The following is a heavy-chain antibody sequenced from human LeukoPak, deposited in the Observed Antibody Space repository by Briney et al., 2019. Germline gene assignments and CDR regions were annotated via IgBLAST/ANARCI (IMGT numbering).Heavy chain of an antibody. CDR1: GGSISSSSYY. V-gene: IGHV4-39*01. D-gene: IGHD7-27*01. J-gene: IGHJ6*03. CDR3: ATLTGNSYYYYYYMDV. CDR2: IYYSGST. Sequence: SETLSLTCTVSGGSISSSSYYWGWIRQPPGKGLEWIGSIYYSGSTYYNPSLKSRVTISVDTSKNQFSLKLSSVTAADTAVYYCATLTGNSYYYYYYMDVWGKGTTVTVSS.